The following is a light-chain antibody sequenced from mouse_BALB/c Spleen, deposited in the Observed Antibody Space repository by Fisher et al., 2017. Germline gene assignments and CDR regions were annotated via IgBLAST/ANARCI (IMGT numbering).Light chain of an antibody. CDR3: QQWSSNPPIT. V-gene: IGKV4-57*01. CDR1: SSVSY. CDR2: STS. J-gene: IGKJ5*01. Sequence: IVMTQSPAIMSASPGEKVTMTCSASSSVSYMHWYQQKSSTSPKLWIYSTSNLASGVPARFSGSGSGTSYSLTISRMEAEDAATYYCQQWSSNPPITFGAGTKLELK.